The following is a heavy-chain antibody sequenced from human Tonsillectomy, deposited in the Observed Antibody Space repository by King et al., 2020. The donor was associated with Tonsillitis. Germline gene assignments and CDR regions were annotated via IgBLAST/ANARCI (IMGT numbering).Heavy chain of an antibody. V-gene: IGHV3-11*01. CDR3: ASGPSVPYYYYYMDV. CDR2: ISRSGTTI. CDR1: GFTFTDYY. Sequence: VQLVESGGGLVKPGGSLRLSCAASGFTFTDYYMTWIRQAPGKGLEWVSYISRSGTTIYYADSVKGRFTISRDNAKNSLYLQMNSLRAEDTAVYYCASGPSVPYYYYYMDVWGKGTTVTVSS. J-gene: IGHJ6*03.